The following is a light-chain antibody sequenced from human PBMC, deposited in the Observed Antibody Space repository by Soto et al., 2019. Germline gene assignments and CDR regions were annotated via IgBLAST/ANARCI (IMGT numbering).Light chain of an antibody. J-gene: IGLJ2*01. Sequence: QSVLTQPPSVSGSPGQSVTISCTGTSSDVGSYNRLSWYQQPPGTAPKLIIYSTYQRPSGVPDRFSGSKSGTSASLAISGLRSEDEADYYCAAWDDSLSGVVFGGGTKLTVL. CDR2: STY. CDR3: AAWDDSLSGVV. V-gene: IGLV1-47*02. CDR1: SSDVGSYNR.